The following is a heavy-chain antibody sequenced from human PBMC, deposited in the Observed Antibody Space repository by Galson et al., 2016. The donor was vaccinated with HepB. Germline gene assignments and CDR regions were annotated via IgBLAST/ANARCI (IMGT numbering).Heavy chain of an antibody. J-gene: IGHJ4*02. CDR2: ISPSGDNT. CDR3: ARRGISWGFFDY. D-gene: IGHD3-3*02. V-gene: IGHV3-23*01. Sequence: SLRLSCAASGFTFNNHAMNWVRQAPGKGLEWVSTISPSGDNTYYADSVKGRFTISRDISKNTLYLQMNSLRADDTALYYCARRGISWGFFDYWGQGTLVTVSS. CDR1: GFTFNNHA.